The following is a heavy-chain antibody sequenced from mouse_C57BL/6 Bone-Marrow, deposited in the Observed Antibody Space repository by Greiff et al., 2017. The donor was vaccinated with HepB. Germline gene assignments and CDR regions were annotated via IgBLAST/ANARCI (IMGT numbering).Heavy chain of an antibody. CDR3: ARQLFAY. J-gene: IGHJ3*01. V-gene: IGHV5-12*01. CDR2: ISNGGGST. Sequence: EVQLVESGGGLVQPGGSLKLSCAASGFTFSDYYMYWVRQTPEKRLEWVAYISNGGGSTYYPDTVKGRFTISRDNAKNTLYLQMSRLKSEDTAMYYCARQLFAYWGQGTLVTVSA. CDR1: GFTFSDYY.